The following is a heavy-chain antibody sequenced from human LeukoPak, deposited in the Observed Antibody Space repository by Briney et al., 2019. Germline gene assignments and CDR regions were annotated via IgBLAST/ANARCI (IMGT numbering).Heavy chain of an antibody. CDR1: GFTVSSNY. CDR3: ARSSSGSYYTGGWFDP. D-gene: IGHD3-10*01. J-gene: IGHJ5*02. V-gene: IGHV3-66*01. CDR2: IYSGGST. Sequence: GGSLRLSCAASGFTVSSNYMSWVRQAPGKGLEWVSAIYSGGSTYYADSVKGRFTISRDNSKNTLYLQMNSLRAEDTAVYYCARSSSGSYYTGGWFDPWGQGTLVTVSS.